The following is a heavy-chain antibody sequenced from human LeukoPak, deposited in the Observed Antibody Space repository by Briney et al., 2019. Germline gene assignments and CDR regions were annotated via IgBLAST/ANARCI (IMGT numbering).Heavy chain of an antibody. J-gene: IGHJ4*02. V-gene: IGHV3-23*01. CDR1: GFTFSSYA. D-gene: IGHD2-2*02. Sequence: GGSLRLPCAASGFTFSSYAMSWVRQAPGKGLEWVSAISGSGGSTYYADSVKGRFTISRDNSKNTLYLQMNSLRAEDTAVYYCAKSLGYCSSTSCYNFVYFDYWGQGTLVTVSS. CDR3: AKSLGYCSSTSCYNFVYFDY. CDR2: ISGSGGST.